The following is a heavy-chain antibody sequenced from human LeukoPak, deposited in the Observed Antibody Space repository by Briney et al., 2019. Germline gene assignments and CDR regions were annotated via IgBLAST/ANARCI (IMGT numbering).Heavy chain of an antibody. V-gene: IGHV3-48*03. CDR1: GFTFSIYE. CDR2: ISGSGSTI. J-gene: IGHJ5*02. Sequence: GGSLRLSCAASGFTFSIYEMNWVRQAPGKGLEWVSFISGSGSTIHFADSVKGRFTIFRDNAKHSLYLQMNSLRGEDTAVYYCARGRWFDPWGQGTLVTVSS. CDR3: ARGRWFDP.